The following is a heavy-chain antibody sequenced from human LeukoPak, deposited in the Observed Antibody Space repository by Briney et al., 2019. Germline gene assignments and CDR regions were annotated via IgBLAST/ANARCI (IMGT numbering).Heavy chain of an antibody. CDR3: ARMGWDYYDSSGYDAFDI. CDR1: GYTFTGYY. D-gene: IGHD3-22*01. Sequence: ASVKVSCKASGYTFTGYYMHWVRQAPGQGLEWMGWINPNSGGTNYAQKFQGRVTMTRDTSISTAYMELSRLRSDDTAVYYCARMGWDYYDSSGYDAFDIWGQGTMVTVSS. V-gene: IGHV1-2*02. CDR2: INPNSGGT. J-gene: IGHJ3*02.